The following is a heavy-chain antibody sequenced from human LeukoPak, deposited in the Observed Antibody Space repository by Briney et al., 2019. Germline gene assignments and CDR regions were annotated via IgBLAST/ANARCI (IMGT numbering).Heavy chain of an antibody. D-gene: IGHD3-10*01. J-gene: IGHJ4*02. CDR3: ARSDYYGSGSLLQFDY. CDR2: ISSSGSTI. Sequence: GGSLRLSCAASGFTFSDYYMSWIRQAPGKGLEWVSYISSSGSTIYYADSVKGRFTISRDNAKNSLYLQMNSLKASDTAMYYCARSDYYGSGSLLQFDYWGQGTLVTVSS. CDR1: GFTFSDYY. V-gene: IGHV3-11*01.